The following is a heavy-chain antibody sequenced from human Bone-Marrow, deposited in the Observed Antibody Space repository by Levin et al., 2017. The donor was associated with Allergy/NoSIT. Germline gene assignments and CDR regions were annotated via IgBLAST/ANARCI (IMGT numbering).Heavy chain of an antibody. Sequence: PGGSLRLSCAASGFTFSSYGMHWVRQAPGKGLEWVAVISVDGSNKYYADSVKGRFTISRENSQNTLNLQMNSLRTEDTAVYFCVREGIEYSDYDDVLIYYGLDVWGQGTTVTVSS. CDR2: ISVDGSNK. J-gene: IGHJ6*02. CDR1: GFTFSSYG. V-gene: IGHV3-30*03. CDR3: VREGIEYSDYDDVLIYYGLDV. D-gene: IGHD4-11*01.